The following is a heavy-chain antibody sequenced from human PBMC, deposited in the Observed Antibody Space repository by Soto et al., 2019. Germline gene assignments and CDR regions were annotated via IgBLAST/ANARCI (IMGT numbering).Heavy chain of an antibody. CDR1: GFTFSSYW. V-gene: IGHV3-7*01. Sequence: GALRLSCAASGFTFSSYWMSWVRQAPGKGLEWVANIKQDGSEKYYVDSVKGRFTISRDNAKNSLYLQMNSLRAEDTAVYYCARVGREGYPIDYWRQRTLVTVSS. CDR3: ARVGREGYPIDY. CDR2: IKQDGSEK. D-gene: IGHD5-12*01. J-gene: IGHJ4*02.